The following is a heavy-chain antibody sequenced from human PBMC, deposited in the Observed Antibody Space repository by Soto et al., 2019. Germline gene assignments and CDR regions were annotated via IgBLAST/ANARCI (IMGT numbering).Heavy chain of an antibody. CDR1: GFTFSSYW. Sequence: EVQLVESGGGLVQPGGSLRLSCAASGFTFSSYWMSWVRQAPGKGLEWVANIKQDGSEKYYVDSVKGRFTISRYNAKNSLYLQMNSLRAEDTAVYYCARRAPPGISPLYGDYFGSAFDIWGQGTMVTVSS. CDR3: ARRAPPGISPLYGDYFGSAFDI. D-gene: IGHD4-17*01. CDR2: IKQDGSEK. J-gene: IGHJ3*02. V-gene: IGHV3-7*01.